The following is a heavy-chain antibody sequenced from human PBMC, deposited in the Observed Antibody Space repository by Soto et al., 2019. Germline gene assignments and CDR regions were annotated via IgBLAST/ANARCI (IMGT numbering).Heavy chain of an antibody. CDR3: VRTSLVVAAATREDY. D-gene: IGHD2-15*01. J-gene: IGHJ4*02. CDR1: GFTFSSYW. Sequence: EVQLVESGGGLVQPGGSLRLSCAASGFTFSSYWMHWVRQAPGKGLVWVSRINSDGSSTSYADSVKGRFTISRDNDKNTLYLQMNSLRAEDTAVYYCVRTSLVVAAATREDYWGQGTLVTFSS. V-gene: IGHV3-74*01. CDR2: INSDGSST.